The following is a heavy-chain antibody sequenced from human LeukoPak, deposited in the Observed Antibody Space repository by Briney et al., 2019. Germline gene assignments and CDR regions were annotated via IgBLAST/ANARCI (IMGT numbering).Heavy chain of an antibody. V-gene: IGHV1-69*05. J-gene: IGHJ3*02. CDR2: VIPIFGTA. Sequence: ASVKVSCKASVGTFSNYAISWVRQAPGQGLEWMGGVIPIFGTANYAQKFQGRVTITTDESTSTAYMEMSSLRSEDTAVYYCARSAPLSEDIVVVPAAQGAFDIWGQGTMVTVSS. CDR1: VGTFSNYA. CDR3: ARSAPLSEDIVVVPAAQGAFDI. D-gene: IGHD2-2*01.